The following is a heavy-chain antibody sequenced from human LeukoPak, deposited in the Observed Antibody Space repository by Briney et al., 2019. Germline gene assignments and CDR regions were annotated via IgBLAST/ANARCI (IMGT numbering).Heavy chain of an antibody. Sequence: ASVKVSCKASGYTFTSYGISWVRQAPGQGLEWMGRISAYNGNTNYAQKLQGRVTMTTDTSTSTAYMELRSLRSDDTAVYYCARGVAAAEDYYYGMDVWGQGTTVTVSS. V-gene: IGHV1-18*01. CDR1: GYTFTSYG. J-gene: IGHJ6*02. D-gene: IGHD6-13*01. CDR3: ARGVAAAEDYYYGMDV. CDR2: ISAYNGNT.